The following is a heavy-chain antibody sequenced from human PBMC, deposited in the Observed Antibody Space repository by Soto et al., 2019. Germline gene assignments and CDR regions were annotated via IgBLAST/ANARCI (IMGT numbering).Heavy chain of an antibody. CDR2: IKKDGSEK. Sequence: GGSLRLSCAASGFTFNAYWMSWVRQAPGKGLEWVANIKKDGSEKYYVDSVKGRFTISRDNAKDSVYLQMNSLRAEDTAVYYCAKYGENTWASGFCFHYWGQGALVTVSS. D-gene: IGHD2-21*01. V-gene: IGHV3-7*05. CDR3: AKYGENTWASGFCFHY. J-gene: IGHJ4*02. CDR1: GFTFNAYW.